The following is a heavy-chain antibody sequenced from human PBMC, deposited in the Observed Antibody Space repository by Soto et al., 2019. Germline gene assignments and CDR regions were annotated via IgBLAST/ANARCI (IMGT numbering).Heavy chain of an antibody. CDR2: ISGSGRST. J-gene: IGHJ4*02. CDR3: AKSVATDGTVPFDY. CDR1: GFTFSTYA. V-gene: IGHV3-23*01. Sequence: DVQLLESGRGLVQPGGSLRLSCAASGFTFSTYAMSWVRQAPGKGLEWVSAISGSGRSTYHADSVKGRFTISRDNSKNTLYLQMNSLRAEDTAAYYCAKSVATDGTVPFDYWGQGTLVTVSS. D-gene: IGHD6-13*01.